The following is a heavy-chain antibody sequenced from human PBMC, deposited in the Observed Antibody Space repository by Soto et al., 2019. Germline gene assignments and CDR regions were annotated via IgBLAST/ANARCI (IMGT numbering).Heavy chain of an antibody. CDR2: IIPIFGTA. CDR1: GGTFSSYA. V-gene: IGHV1-69*01. J-gene: IGHJ6*02. CDR3: ASSYYDSSGYYPPYCCGMDV. D-gene: IGHD3-22*01. Sequence: QVQLVQSGAEVKKPGSSVKVSCKASGGTFSSYAISWVRQAPGQGLEWMGGIIPIFGTANYAQKFQGRVTITADESTSTAYMELGSLRSEDTSVYYCASSYYDSSGYYPPYCCGMDVWGQGTTVTVSS.